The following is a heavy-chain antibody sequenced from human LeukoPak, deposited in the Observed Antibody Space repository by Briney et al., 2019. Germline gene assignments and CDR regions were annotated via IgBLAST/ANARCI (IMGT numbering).Heavy chain of an antibody. V-gene: IGHV3-33*01. Sequence: GGSLRLSCAASGFTFSSYGMHWVRQAPGKGLEWVAVIWYDGSNKYYADSVKGRFTISRGNSKNTLYLQMNSLRAEDTAVYYCAREGGYYYYYGMDVWGQGTTVTVSS. CDR3: AREGGYYYYYGMDV. D-gene: IGHD3-16*01. CDR1: GFTFSSYG. J-gene: IGHJ6*02. CDR2: IWYDGSNK.